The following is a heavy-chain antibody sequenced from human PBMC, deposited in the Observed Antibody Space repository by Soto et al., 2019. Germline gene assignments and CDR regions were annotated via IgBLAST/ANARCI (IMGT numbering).Heavy chain of an antibody. CDR2: SSSSGRAI. Sequence: QLQLLESGGDLVKPGGSLRLSCAASGFTVSGNDLSWIRQAPGKGLEWVSSSSSSGRAIYYADSVKGRFTISRDNAKDSLYLQMSSLRAEDTAIYYCASHYTSGWLYFDSWGQGTLVTVSS. J-gene: IGHJ4*02. CDR1: GFTVSGND. CDR3: ASHYTSGWLYFDS. V-gene: IGHV3-11*01. D-gene: IGHD6-19*01.